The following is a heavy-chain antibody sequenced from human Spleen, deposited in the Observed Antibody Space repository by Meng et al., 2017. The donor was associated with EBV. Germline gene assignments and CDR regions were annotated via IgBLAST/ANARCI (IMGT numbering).Heavy chain of an antibody. Sequence: LVQAGAEVKKPGASVKVSCKASGYTFTNYGFSWVRQAPGQGLEWLAWISAYNGNTNHAREFQSRVTVTTHTSTSTAYMELRSLRSDDTAVYYCARTPGFGGHSDYWGQGTLVTVSS. CDR1: GYTFTNYG. CDR3: ARTPGFGGHSDY. D-gene: IGHD4-23*01. CDR2: ISAYNGNT. V-gene: IGHV1-18*01. J-gene: IGHJ4*02.